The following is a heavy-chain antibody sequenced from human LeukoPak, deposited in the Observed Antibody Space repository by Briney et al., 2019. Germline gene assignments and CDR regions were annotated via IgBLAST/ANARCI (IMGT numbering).Heavy chain of an antibody. CDR2: INHSGST. V-gene: IGHV4-34*01. CDR3: ARATSYYYDSSGGQYFQH. Sequence: SETLSLTCAVYGGSFSGYYWSWIRQPPGKGLEWIGEINHSGSTNYNPSLKSRVTISVDTSKNQFSLKLSSVTAADTAVYYCARATSYYYDSSGGQYFQHWGQGTLVTVSS. CDR1: GGSFSGYY. J-gene: IGHJ1*01. D-gene: IGHD3-22*01.